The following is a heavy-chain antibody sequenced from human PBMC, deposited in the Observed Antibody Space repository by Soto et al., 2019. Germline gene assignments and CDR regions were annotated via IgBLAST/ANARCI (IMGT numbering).Heavy chain of an antibody. J-gene: IGHJ3*02. CDR1: GFTFSSYA. CDR3: AKLLIVGGAAFDI. D-gene: IGHD1-26*01. V-gene: IGHV3-23*01. Sequence: VGSLRLSCAASGFTFSSYAMSWVRQAPGKGLEWVSAISGSGGSTYYADSVKGRFTISRDNSKNTLYLQMNSLRAEDTAVYYCAKLLIVGGAAFDIWGQGTMVTVSS. CDR2: ISGSGGST.